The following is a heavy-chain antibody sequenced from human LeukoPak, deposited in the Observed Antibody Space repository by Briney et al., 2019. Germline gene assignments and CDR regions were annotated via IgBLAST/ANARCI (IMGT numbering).Heavy chain of an antibody. J-gene: IGHJ4*02. CDR1: GSTVSSYA. Sequence: PGGCLRLARAASGSTVSSYAMRSVRQAPGKGLEFVSAISRNGGITFYANSVKGRFTISRDNSINTLYLQMGSLRAEDMAVYYCASDTGDYSYWGQGTLVTVSS. V-gene: IGHV3-64*01. D-gene: IGHD3-10*01. CDR3: ASDTGDYSY. CDR2: ISRNGGIT.